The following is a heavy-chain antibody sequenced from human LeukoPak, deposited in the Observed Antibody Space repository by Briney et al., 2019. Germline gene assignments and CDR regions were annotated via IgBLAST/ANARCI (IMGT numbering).Heavy chain of an antibody. J-gene: IGHJ3*01. Sequence: SETLSLSCSVSGGSISSHYWSWIRQPPGQGLEWIGYIYYSGSTNYNPSLKSRVTMSIDTSKNQFSLKLSSVTAADTAVYYCARDCPTYYYDSSGYYCNWGQGTMVTVSS. V-gene: IGHV4-59*11. CDR2: IYYSGST. CDR1: GGSISSHY. CDR3: ARDCPTYYYDSSGYYCN. D-gene: IGHD3-22*01.